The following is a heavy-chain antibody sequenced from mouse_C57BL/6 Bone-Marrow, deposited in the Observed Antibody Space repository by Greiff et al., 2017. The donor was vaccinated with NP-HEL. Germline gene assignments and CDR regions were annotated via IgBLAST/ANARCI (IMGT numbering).Heavy chain of an antibody. CDR1: GYTFTDYY. CDR2: INPNNGGT. D-gene: IGHD2-4*01. CDR3: ARSRDYDGFAY. V-gene: IGHV1-26*01. J-gene: IGHJ3*01. Sequence: EVQLQQSGPELVKPGASVKISCKASGYTFTDYYMNWVKQSHGKSLEWIGDINPNNGGTSYNQKFKGKATLTVDKSSSTAYMELRSLISEDSAVYYCARSRDYDGFAYWGQGTLVTVSA.